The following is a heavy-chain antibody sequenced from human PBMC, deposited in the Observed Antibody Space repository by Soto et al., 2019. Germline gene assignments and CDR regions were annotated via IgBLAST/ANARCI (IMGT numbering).Heavy chain of an antibody. V-gene: IGHV3-23*01. D-gene: IGHD2-15*01. CDR2: ISGSGGST. CDR3: AKDERYCSGGSCYPYYFDF. Sequence: EVQLLESGGGLVQPGGSLRLSCAASGFTFSSYAMSWVRQAPGKGLEWVSAISGSGGSTYYADSVKGRFTISRDNSKNKLYLQMNSLRAEDTAVYYCAKDERYCSGGSCYPYYFDFWGQGTLVTVSS. J-gene: IGHJ4*02. CDR1: GFTFSSYA.